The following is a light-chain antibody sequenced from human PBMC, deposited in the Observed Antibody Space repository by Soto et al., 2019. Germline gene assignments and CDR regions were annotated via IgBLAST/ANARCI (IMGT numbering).Light chain of an antibody. V-gene: IGLV1-40*01. CDR3: QSYDSSLSALV. CDR2: GNI. Sequence: QSVLTQPPSVSGAPGQTITISCTGSRSNIGGGYDVHWYQQLPGTAPQLLVYGNINRPSRVPDRFSGSMSDTSASLAITGLQAEDEADFYCQSYDSSLSALVFGGGTKVTVL. J-gene: IGLJ3*02. CDR1: RSNIGGGYD.